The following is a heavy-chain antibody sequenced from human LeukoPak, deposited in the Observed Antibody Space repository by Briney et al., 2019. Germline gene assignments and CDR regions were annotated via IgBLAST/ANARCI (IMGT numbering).Heavy chain of an antibody. Sequence: PGGSLTLSCAASGFTFSSYSMNWVRQAPGKGLEWVSSISSSSSYIYYADSVKGRFTISRDNAKNSLYLQMNSLRAEDTAVYYCARDYLRFGELYYFDYWGQGTLVTVSS. CDR3: ARDYLRFGELYYFDY. V-gene: IGHV3-21*01. CDR1: GFTFSSYS. J-gene: IGHJ4*02. CDR2: ISSSSSYI. D-gene: IGHD3-10*01.